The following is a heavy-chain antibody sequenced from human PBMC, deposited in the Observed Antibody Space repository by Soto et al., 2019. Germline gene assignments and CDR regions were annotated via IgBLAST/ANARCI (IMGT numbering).Heavy chain of an antibody. J-gene: IGHJ4*02. CDR3: AQDGYFRSGTDYYFHY. D-gene: IGHD3-10*01. V-gene: IGHV3-43*01. Sequence: GGSLRLSCAASGFTFDDYTMHWVRQPPGKGLQWVSLITWDGRSTNYADSVKGRFTISRDNSKNSLYLQMNSLTTEDTALYYCAQDGYFRSGTDYYFHYWGLGTLVTVSS. CDR1: GFTFDDYT. CDR2: ITWDGRST.